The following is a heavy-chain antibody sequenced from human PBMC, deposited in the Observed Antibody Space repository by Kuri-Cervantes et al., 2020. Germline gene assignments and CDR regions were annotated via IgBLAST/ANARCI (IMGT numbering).Heavy chain of an antibody. CDR3: AREGYCSGGSCSYYFDY. Sequence: GALRLSCAASGFTVSSNYMSWVRQAPGKGLEWVSAISGSGGSTYYADSVKGRFTISRDNSKNTLYLQMNSLRAEDTAVYYCAREGYCSGGSCSYYFDYWGQGTLVTVSS. CDR1: GFTVSSNY. CDR2: ISGSGGST. D-gene: IGHD2-15*01. J-gene: IGHJ4*02. V-gene: IGHV3-23*01.